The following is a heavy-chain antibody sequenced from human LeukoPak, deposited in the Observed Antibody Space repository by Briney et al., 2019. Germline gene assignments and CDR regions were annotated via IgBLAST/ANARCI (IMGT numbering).Heavy chain of an antibody. CDR1: GFNVSDNY. D-gene: IGHD3-10*01. V-gene: IGHV3-53*01. CDR2: IYRGETA. J-gene: IGHJ4*02. Sequence: GGSLRLSCAASGFNVSDNYMTWFRQAPGKGLEWVSVIYRGETANYADSVKGRFTVSRDKSKNTVYLQMNSLRVEDTAVYYCARQGGYNWGQGTLVTVSS. CDR3: ARQGGYN.